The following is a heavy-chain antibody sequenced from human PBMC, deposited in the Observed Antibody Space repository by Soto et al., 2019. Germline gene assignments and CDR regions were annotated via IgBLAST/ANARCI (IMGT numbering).Heavy chain of an antibody. CDR1: GYTFTSYY. CDR2: INPSGGST. CDR3: ARDPSAAAGTSYFDY. J-gene: IGHJ4*02. D-gene: IGHD6-13*01. Sequence: RASVKVSCKASGYTFTSYYMHWVRQAPGQGLEWMGIINPSGGSTSYAQKFQGRVTMTRDTSTSTVYMELSSLRSEDTAVYYCARDPSAAAGTSYFDYWGQGTLVTVSS. V-gene: IGHV1-46*01.